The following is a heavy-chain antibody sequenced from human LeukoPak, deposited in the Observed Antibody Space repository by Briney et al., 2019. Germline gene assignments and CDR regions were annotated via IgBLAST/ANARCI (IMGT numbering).Heavy chain of an antibody. V-gene: IGHV5-51*01. Sequence: GESLKISCQASGCSFTSSWIGWARQMPVKGLEWMAIINPGDSDTRYSPSFQGQVTISADKSISTVYLQWGSLKASDTAMYYCARQPGAGWFDPWGQGTLVTVSS. CDR2: INPGDSDT. CDR3: ARQPGAGWFDP. J-gene: IGHJ5*02. CDR1: GCSFTSSW. D-gene: IGHD3-10*01.